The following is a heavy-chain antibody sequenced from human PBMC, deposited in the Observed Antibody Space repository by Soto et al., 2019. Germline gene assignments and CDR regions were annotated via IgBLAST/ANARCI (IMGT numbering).Heavy chain of an antibody. D-gene: IGHD2-8*01. J-gene: IGHJ2*01. CDR3: ARGMGRYFDL. V-gene: IGHV4-4*07. CDR1: GDSVSNFY. CDR2: ISARGRT. Sequence: QVQLQESGPGLVESSETLSLTCTVSGDSVSNFYWCWIRQPTGEGLESLGRISARGRTNYNPSLQSRVAMSLDTSKNQFSLRLTSLSAADTAVYFCARGMGRYFDLWGRGTLVTVFS.